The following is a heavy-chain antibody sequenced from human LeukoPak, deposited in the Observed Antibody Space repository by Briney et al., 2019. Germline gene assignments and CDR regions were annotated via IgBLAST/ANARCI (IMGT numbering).Heavy chain of an antibody. CDR2: IIPIFGIA. Sequence: SVKVSCKASGGTFSSYAISWVRQAPGQGLEWMGGIIPIFGIANYAQKFQGRVTITTDESTSTAYMELSSLRSEDTAVYYCAIGGTIDCSSTSCYYGFDAWGQGTLVTVSS. J-gene: IGHJ5*02. CDR1: GGTFSSYA. V-gene: IGHV1-69*05. CDR3: AIGGTIDCSSTSCYYGFDA. D-gene: IGHD2-2*01.